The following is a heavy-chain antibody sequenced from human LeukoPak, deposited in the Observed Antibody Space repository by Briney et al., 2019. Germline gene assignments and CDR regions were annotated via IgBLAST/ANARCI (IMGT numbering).Heavy chain of an antibody. J-gene: IGHJ4*02. CDR3: ARHLRGAAGHYYFGY. D-gene: IGHD6-13*01. Sequence: SETLSLTCTVSGGSLSSSSYYWGWIRQPPGKGLEWIGSIYYSGSTYYNPSINGRVTISVDTSKRQLSVKLSSVTAADTALYYCARHLRGAAGHYYFGYWGQGTLVTVS. CDR2: IYYSGST. V-gene: IGHV4-39*01. CDR1: GGSLSSSSYY.